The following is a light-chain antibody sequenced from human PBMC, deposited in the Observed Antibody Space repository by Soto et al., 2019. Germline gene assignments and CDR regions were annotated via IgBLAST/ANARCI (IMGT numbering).Light chain of an antibody. V-gene: IGLV2-14*01. CDR3: NSQRSSGTRV. Sequence: QSALTQPASVSGPPGQSITISCTGTSSDVGAYNYVSWYQHHPGKAPRLVIYDVTNRPSGISDRFSGSKSGNTASLTISGLLAEDEADYYCNSQRSSGTRVFGTGTKLTVL. J-gene: IGLJ1*01. CDR2: DVT. CDR1: SSDVGAYNY.